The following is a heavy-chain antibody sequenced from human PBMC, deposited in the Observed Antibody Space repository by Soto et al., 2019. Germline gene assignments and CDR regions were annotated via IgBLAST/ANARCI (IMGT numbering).Heavy chain of an antibody. CDR1: GGTISGYY. CDR3: ARGQRFSDWFDP. V-gene: IGHV4-4*07. Sequence: PSETLSLTCSVSGGTISGYYWTWIRQPAGKGLEWIGRIYSSGNTKYNPSLQSRVTMSLDTSNNQFSLRLTSVTAADTAVYYCARGQRFSDWFDPWGQGTLVTVSS. D-gene: IGHD3-3*01. J-gene: IGHJ5*02. CDR2: IYSSGNT.